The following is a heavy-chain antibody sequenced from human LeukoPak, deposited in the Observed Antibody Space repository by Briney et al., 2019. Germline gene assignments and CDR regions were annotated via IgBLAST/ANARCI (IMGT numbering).Heavy chain of an antibody. CDR2: IRSDGSDE. Sequence: GGSLRLSCAASGFTVSSNYMSWVRQAPGKGLEWVAFIRSDGSDEYYADSVKGRFTISRDNSKNTLYLQMNSLRAEDTAVYYCAKDSSATFFSDHSFDFWGQGTLVTVSS. J-gene: IGHJ4*02. V-gene: IGHV3-30*02. D-gene: IGHD2-21*02. CDR3: AKDSSATFFSDHSFDF. CDR1: GFTVSSNY.